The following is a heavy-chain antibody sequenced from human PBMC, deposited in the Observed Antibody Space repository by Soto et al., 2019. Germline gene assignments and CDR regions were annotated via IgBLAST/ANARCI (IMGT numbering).Heavy chain of an antibody. CDR2: LYYGWST. CDR1: GGCISTYY. V-gene: IGHV4-59*12. J-gene: IGHJ2*01. D-gene: IGHD4-4*01. CDR3: ARGRDDYNGWYVDL. Sequence: SXTWSRSRTVSGGCISTYYWNWIRQPPWKGLEWIGYLYYGWSTNYNSSLESRVTISLYTSKYQISLKLISVTAADTAVYYCARGRDDYNGWYVDLWGRGSLVTVSS.